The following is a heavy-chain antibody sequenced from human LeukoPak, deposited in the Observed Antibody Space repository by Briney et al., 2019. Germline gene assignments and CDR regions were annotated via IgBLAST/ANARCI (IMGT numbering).Heavy chain of an antibody. CDR3: ARDLTYYDFWSGYYTLGYFDY. CDR2: IKQDGSEK. J-gene: IGHJ4*02. Sequence: GGSLRLSCAASGFTFSSYWMSWVRQAPGKGLEWVANIKQDGSEKYYVDSVKGRFTISRDNAKNSLYLQMNSLRAEDTAVYYCARDLTYYDFWSGYYTLGYFDYWGQGTLVTVSS. V-gene: IGHV3-7*01. CDR1: GFTFSSYW. D-gene: IGHD3-3*01.